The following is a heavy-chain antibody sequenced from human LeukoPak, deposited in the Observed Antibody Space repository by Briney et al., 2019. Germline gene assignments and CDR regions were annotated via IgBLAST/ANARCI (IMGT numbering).Heavy chain of an antibody. J-gene: IGHJ4*02. Sequence: GASVKVSCKASGYTFTSYYMHWVRQAPGQGLEWMGIINPSGGSTSYAQKFQGRVTMTRDMSTSTVYMELSSLRSEDTAVYYCAKPYSGSYLPGYWGQGTLVTVSS. CDR1: GYTFTSYY. CDR3: AKPYSGSYLPGY. CDR2: INPSGGST. D-gene: IGHD1-26*01. V-gene: IGHV1-46*01.